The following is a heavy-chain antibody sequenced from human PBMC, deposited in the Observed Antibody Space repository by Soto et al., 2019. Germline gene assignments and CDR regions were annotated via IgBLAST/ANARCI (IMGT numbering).Heavy chain of an antibody. CDR1: GGSITSYY. J-gene: IGHJ4*02. CDR3: ARGRSPPDFDY. Sequence: SETLSLTCIVSGGSITSYYWSWIRQPPGKGLEWIGNLYYRGSTNYNPSLESRVTISVDTSKNQFSLKLTSVTAADTAVYYCARGRSPPDFDYWGQGTLVTVSS. CDR2: LYYRGST. V-gene: IGHV4-59*01.